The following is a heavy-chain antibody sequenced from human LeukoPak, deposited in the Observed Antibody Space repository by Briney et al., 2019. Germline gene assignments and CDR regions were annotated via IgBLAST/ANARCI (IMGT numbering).Heavy chain of an antibody. J-gene: IGHJ5*02. Sequence: SETLSLTCTVSGGSISSYYWSWIRQPPGKGLEWIGYIYYSGSTNYNPSLKSRVTISLDTSKNQFSLKLSSVTASDTAVYYCARATPYYDFWSGYYKGSWFDPWGQGTLVTVSS. CDR3: ARATPYYDFWSGYYKGSWFDP. V-gene: IGHV4-59*01. D-gene: IGHD3-3*01. CDR2: IYYSGST. CDR1: GGSISSYY.